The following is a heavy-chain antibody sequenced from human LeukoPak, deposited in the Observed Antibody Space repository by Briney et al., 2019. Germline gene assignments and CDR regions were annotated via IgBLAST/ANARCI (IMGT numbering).Heavy chain of an antibody. CDR3: ARVNTNYYVPVNYGMDV. D-gene: IGHD3-16*01. Sequence: GGSLRLSCAAAGFTFNSYGMHWDRQAPGKGLEWVALIWYDGGNKYYEDSVKGRFTISRENSQNTLYLQMNSLRAEDTAVYYCARVNTNYYVPVNYGMDVWGQGTTVTVSS. CDR1: GFTFNSYG. J-gene: IGHJ6*02. V-gene: IGHV3-33*01. CDR2: IWYDGGNK.